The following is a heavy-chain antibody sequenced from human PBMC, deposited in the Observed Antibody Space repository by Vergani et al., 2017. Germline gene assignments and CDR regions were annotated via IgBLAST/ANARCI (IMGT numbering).Heavy chain of an antibody. CDR3: ASEGYSSGWYYFDY. Sequence: EVQLVESGGGLVKPGGSLRLSCAASGFTFSSYSMNWVRQAPGKGLEWVSSISSSSTTIYYADSVKGRFTISRDNAKNSLYLQMNSLRAEDTAEYYCASEGYSSGWYYFDYWGQGTLVTVSS. D-gene: IGHD6-19*01. CDR1: GFTFSSYS. J-gene: IGHJ4*02. CDR2: ISSSSTTI. V-gene: IGHV3-21*06.